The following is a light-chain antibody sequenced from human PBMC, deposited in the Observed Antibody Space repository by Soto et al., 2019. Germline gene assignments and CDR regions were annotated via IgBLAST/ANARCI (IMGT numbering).Light chain of an antibody. CDR2: DTS. Sequence: EILLTQSPATLSVAPGGIDTISCRASQSVSSKLAWYQQKPGQAPRLLIYDTSTRATGIPARFSGSGSGTEFTLTISSLQSEDFGVYYCQQYSYWPPFTFGQGTRLEIK. V-gene: IGKV3-15*01. CDR3: QQYSYWPPFT. CDR1: QSVSSK. J-gene: IGKJ5*01.